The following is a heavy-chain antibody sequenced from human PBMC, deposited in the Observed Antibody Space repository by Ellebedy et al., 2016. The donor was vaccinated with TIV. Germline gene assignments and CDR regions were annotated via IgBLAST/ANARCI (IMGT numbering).Heavy chain of an antibody. J-gene: IGHJ4*02. CDR1: GYTFTSHD. CDR2: MSPSSGST. CDR3: ARDCYSDSSGYYCFDY. D-gene: IGHD3-22*01. V-gene: IGHV1-8*01. Sequence: ASVKVSCKASGYTFTSHDIIWMRQATGQGLEWMGWMSPSSGSTGFAEHFQGRVTMTRDSSISTAYMELGRLRSEDTAVYYFARDCYSDSSGYYCFDYWGQGTLVTVPS.